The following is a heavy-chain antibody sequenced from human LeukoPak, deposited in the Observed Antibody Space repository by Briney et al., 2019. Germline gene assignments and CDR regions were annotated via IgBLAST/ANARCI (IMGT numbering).Heavy chain of an antibody. D-gene: IGHD6-6*01. CDR2: ISGSGGIT. V-gene: IGHV3-23*01. CDR3: AKVSTYSSSSAFDY. CDR1: GFTFSSYA. J-gene: IGHJ4*02. Sequence: GGSLRLPCAASGFTFSSYAMNWVRQAPGKGLEWVSAISGSGGITYYADSVKGRFTISRDNSKNTLYLQMNSLRAEDTAVYYCAKVSTYSSSSAFDYWGQGTLVTVSS.